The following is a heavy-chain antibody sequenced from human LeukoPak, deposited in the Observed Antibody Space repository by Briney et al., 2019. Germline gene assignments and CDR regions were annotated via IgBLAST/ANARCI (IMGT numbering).Heavy chain of an antibody. Sequence: SETLSPTCSVAGYSISSRKYWACIRQTPGKGLEWIGSIYESGSTYYTPYRKSRVTMSVDTSKNQFSLSLTSVASADTAVYFFARGQGISGDHIYPDYWGQGIQVTVSS. CDR3: ARGQGISGDHIYPDY. CDR1: GYSISSRKY. J-gene: IGHJ4*02. V-gene: IGHV4-38-2*02. CDR2: IYESGST. D-gene: IGHD2-21*01.